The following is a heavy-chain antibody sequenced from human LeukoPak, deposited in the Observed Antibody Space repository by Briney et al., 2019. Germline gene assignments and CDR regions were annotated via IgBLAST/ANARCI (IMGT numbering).Heavy chain of an antibody. Sequence: SETLSLTCTVSGGSISSYYWSWIRQPAGKGLEWIGRIYTSGSTNYNPSLKSRVTMSVDTSKNQFSLKLSSVTAADTAVYYCARDDYDFWSGMGGYFDYWGQGTLDTVSS. D-gene: IGHD3-3*01. J-gene: IGHJ4*02. CDR3: ARDDYDFWSGMGGYFDY. V-gene: IGHV4-4*07. CDR2: IYTSGST. CDR1: GGSISSYY.